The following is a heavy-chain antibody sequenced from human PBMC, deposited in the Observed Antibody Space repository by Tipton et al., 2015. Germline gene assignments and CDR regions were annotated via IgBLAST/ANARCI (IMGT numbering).Heavy chain of an antibody. CDR2: ISDSGSST. V-gene: IGHV3-23*01. J-gene: IGHJ4*02. CDR1: GFTFSSYA. CDR3: VKDGYYYDSGGYSPLDY. D-gene: IGHD3-22*01. Sequence: SLRLSCAASGFTFSSYAMSWVRQAPGKGLEWVSSISDSGSSTYYADSVEGRFTISRDNSKNTLYLQMSSLRAEDTAVYYCVKDGYYYDSGGYSPLDYWGQGTLVTVSS.